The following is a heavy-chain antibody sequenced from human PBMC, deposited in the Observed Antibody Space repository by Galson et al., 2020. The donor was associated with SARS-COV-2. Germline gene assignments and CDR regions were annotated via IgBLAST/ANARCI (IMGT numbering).Heavy chain of an antibody. CDR2: INSDGSLI. Sequence: GESLKISCAASGFTFSAYWMHWVRQAPGEGLVWVSRINSDGSLIDYADSVKGRFITSRDNAKNTLYLQMSSLRAEDTAVYYCARASRLADDWGQGTLVTVSS. J-gene: IGHJ4*02. D-gene: IGHD3-9*01. V-gene: IGHV3-74*01. CDR3: ARASRLADD. CDR1: GFTFSAYW.